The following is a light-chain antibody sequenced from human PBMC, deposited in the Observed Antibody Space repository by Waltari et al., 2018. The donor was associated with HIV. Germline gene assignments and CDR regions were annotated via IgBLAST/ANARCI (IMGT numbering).Light chain of an antibody. Sequence: QSALTQPPSASGSPGQSVTISCTGTSSAVGGYNYVSWYQQHPGKAPKLMIYDVSKRPSGVPDRFAGSKSGNTASLTVSGLQAEDEDDYYCSSYAGSNNLLFGGGTKLTVL. V-gene: IGLV2-8*01. CDR1: SSAVGGYNY. J-gene: IGLJ2*01. CDR2: DVS. CDR3: SSYAGSNNLL.